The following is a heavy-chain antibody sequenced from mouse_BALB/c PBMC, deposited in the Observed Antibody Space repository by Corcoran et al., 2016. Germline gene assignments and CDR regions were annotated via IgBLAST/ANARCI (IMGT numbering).Heavy chain of an antibody. CDR1: GYTFTTAG. D-gene: IGHD2-1*01. J-gene: IGHJ2*01. Sequence: QIQLVQSGPELKKPGETVRISCQASGYTFTTAGMQWVQKMPGKGLKWIGWINTHSGVPKYAEDFKGRFAFSLETSASTAYLQISNLKNEDTATYFCAREFYGNLDYWGQGTTLTVSS. V-gene: IGHV9-4*02. CDR3: AREFYGNLDY. CDR2: INTHSGVP.